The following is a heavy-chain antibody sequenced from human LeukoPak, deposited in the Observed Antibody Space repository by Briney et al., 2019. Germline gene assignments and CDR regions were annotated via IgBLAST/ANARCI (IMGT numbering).Heavy chain of an antibody. D-gene: IGHD6-25*01. CDR2: ISSSGSTI. Sequence: GGSLRLSCAASGFTVSSNYMSWIRQAPGKGLEWVSYISSSGSTIYYADSVKGRFTISRDNAKNSLYLQMNSLRAEDTAVYYCARRSAAYYYYGMDVWGQGTTVTVSS. CDR3: ARRSAAYYYYGMDV. J-gene: IGHJ6*02. CDR1: GFTVSSNY. V-gene: IGHV3-11*01.